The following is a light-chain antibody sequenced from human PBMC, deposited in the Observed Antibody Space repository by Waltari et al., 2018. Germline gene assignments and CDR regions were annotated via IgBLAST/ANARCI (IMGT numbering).Light chain of an antibody. CDR3: QQRSNWPLT. V-gene: IGKV1-39*01. CDR2: ATS. CDR1: QSISTY. J-gene: IGKJ4*01. Sequence: IQMTQSPSSLSASVGDRVTITCRASQSISTYLNWYQQKPGKAPKLLIFATSSLQSGVPSRFSGSGSGTEFTLTISSLEPEDFAVYYCQQRSNWPLTFGGGTKVEIK.